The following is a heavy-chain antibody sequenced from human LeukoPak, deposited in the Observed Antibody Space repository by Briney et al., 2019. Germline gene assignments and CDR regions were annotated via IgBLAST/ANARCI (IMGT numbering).Heavy chain of an antibody. D-gene: IGHD6-19*01. CDR3: ARGYSSGWYGELDP. CDR1: GGSISSYY. V-gene: IGHV4-59*01. Sequence: PSETLSLTCTVSGGSISSYYWSWIRQPPGKGLEWIGYIHYSGSTNYNPSLRSRVTISVDTSKNQFSLKLSSVTAADTAVYYCARGYSSGWYGELDPWGQGTLVTVSS. CDR2: IHYSGST. J-gene: IGHJ5*02.